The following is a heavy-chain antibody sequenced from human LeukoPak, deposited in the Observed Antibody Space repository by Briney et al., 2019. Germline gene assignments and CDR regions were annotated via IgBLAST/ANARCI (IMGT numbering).Heavy chain of an antibody. J-gene: IGHJ4*02. D-gene: IGHD3-10*01. CDR1: GFTVSSNY. Sequence: GGSLRLSCAASGFTVSSNYMSWVRQAPGKGLEWVSAISGSGGSTYYADSVKGRFTISRDNSKNTLYLQMNSLRAEDTAVYYCAKDTYYGFRQASGYYFDYWGQGTLVTVSS. CDR3: AKDTYYGFRQASGYYFDY. CDR2: ISGSGGST. V-gene: IGHV3-23*01.